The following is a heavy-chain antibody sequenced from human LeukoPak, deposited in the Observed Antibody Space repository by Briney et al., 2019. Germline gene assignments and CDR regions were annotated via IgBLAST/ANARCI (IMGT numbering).Heavy chain of an antibody. J-gene: IGHJ3*02. D-gene: IGHD3-10*01. CDR1: GGSFSGYF. V-gene: IGHV4-34*01. CDR3: ARAKRGSGSYYNTPHARAFDI. CDR2: INHNGGT. Sequence: SETLSLTCAVYGGSFSGYFWSWIRQPPGKGLEWIGDINHNGGTNYNPSLKSRVTISVDTSKNQFSLKLSSVTAADTAVYYCARAKRGSGSYYNTPHARAFDIWGQGTMVTVSS.